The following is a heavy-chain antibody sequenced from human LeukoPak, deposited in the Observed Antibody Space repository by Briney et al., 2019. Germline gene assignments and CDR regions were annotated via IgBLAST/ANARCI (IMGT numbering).Heavy chain of an antibody. J-gene: IGHJ4*02. V-gene: IGHV3-30*02. CDR3: AKGDSSSRYYFDY. Sequence: GGSLRLSCAASGFTFSSYGMHWVRQAPGKGLEWVSFIRYDGSNTYYADSVKGRFTIPRDNSKNTPYLQMNSLRAEDTAVYYCAKGDSSSRYYFDYWGQGTLVTVSS. CDR2: IRYDGSNT. CDR1: GFTFSSYG. D-gene: IGHD6-13*01.